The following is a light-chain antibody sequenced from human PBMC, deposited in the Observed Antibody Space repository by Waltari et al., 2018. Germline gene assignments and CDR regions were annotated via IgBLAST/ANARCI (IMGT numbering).Light chain of an antibody. J-gene: IGLJ3*02. CDR2: RNN. Sequence: QSVLTQPPSASGTPGQRVTIPCSGSSSNIGSNYVYWYQPLPGTAPKPLISRNNQRPSGVPDRFSGSKSGTPASLAISGLRSEDEADYYCAAWDDSLSGWVFGGGTKLTVL. V-gene: IGLV1-47*01. CDR3: AAWDDSLSGWV. CDR1: SSNIGSNY.